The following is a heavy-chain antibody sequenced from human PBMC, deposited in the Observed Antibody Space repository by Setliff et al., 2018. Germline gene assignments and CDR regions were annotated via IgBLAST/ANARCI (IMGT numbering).Heavy chain of an antibody. CDR2: ISPYSGNT. CDR1: GYTFTGYG. D-gene: IGHD2-2*01. CDR3: SRLVRYCTRTSCQRLSGDDY. J-gene: IGHJ4*02. V-gene: IGHV1-18*01. Sequence: GASVKVSCKASGYTFTGYGVTWVRQAPGQGLEWVGWISPYSGNTYYAPKFQGRITMTTDTSTTTAYMELKSLRSDDTAIYYCSRLVRYCTRTSCQRLSGDDYWGQGALVTVSS.